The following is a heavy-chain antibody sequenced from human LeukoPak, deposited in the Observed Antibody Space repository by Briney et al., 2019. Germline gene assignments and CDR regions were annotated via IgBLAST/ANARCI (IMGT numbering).Heavy chain of an antibody. CDR1: GYTLTELS. V-gene: IGHV1-24*01. J-gene: IGHJ5*02. D-gene: IGHD6-19*01. CDR2: FDPEDGET. Sequence: ASVKVSCKVPGYTLTELSMHWVRQAPGKGLEWMGGFDPEDGETIYAQKFQGRVTMTEDTSTDTAYMELSSLRSEDTAVYYCATVKDSSGWYNWFDPWGQGTLVTVSS. CDR3: ATVKDSSGWYNWFDP.